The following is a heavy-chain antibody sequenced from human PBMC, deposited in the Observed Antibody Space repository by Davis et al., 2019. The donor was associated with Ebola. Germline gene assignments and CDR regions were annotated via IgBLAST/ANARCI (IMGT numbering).Heavy chain of an antibody. D-gene: IGHD6-19*01. CDR3: ASGYSSGWYGVY. Sequence: ASVKVSCKASGYTFTSYGISWVRQAPGQGLEWMGWISAYNGNTNYAQKFQGRVTITADESTSTAYMELSRLRSDDTAVYYCASGYSSGWYGVYWGQGTLVTVSS. CDR2: ISAYNGNT. J-gene: IGHJ4*02. CDR1: GYTFTSYG. V-gene: IGHV1-18*04.